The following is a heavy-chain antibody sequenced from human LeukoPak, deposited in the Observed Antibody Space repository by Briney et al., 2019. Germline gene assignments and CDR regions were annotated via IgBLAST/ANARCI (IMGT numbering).Heavy chain of an antibody. V-gene: IGHV5-51*01. CDR2: IYPGDSDT. J-gene: IGHJ6*02. CDR3: ARAPGFGEAHYYGMDV. Sequence: NPGESLKISCKGSGYSFTSYWIGWVRQMPGKGLEWMGIIYPGDSDTRYSPSFQGQVTISADKSISTAYLQWSSLKASDTAMYYCARAPGFGEAHYYGMDVWGQGTTVTVSS. CDR1: GYSFTSYW. D-gene: IGHD3-10*01.